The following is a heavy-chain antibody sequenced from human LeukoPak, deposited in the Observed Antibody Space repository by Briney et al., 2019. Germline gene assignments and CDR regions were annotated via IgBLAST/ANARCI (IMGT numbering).Heavy chain of an antibody. CDR3: ARDGIGDTAMVSPDY. Sequence: ASVKVSCKASGYTFTGYYMHWVRQATGQGLEWMGWINPNSGGTNYAQKFQGRVTMTRDTSISTAYMELSRLRSDDTAVYYCARDGIGDTAMVSPDYWGQGTLVTVSS. J-gene: IGHJ4*02. CDR2: INPNSGGT. D-gene: IGHD5-18*01. V-gene: IGHV1-2*02. CDR1: GYTFTGYY.